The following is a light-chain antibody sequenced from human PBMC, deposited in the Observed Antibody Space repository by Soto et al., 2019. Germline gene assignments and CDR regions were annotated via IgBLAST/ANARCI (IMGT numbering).Light chain of an antibody. CDR2: GAS. Sequence: EIVMTQSPATLSVSPGERATLSCRASQSVSSNLAWYQQNPGQAPRLLIYGASTRATGIPARFSGSGSGTEFTLTISSLQSEDFAVYYCQQYNNWPLEFTFGQGTKLEIE. J-gene: IGKJ2*01. CDR1: QSVSSN. V-gene: IGKV3-15*01. CDR3: QQYNNWPLEFT.